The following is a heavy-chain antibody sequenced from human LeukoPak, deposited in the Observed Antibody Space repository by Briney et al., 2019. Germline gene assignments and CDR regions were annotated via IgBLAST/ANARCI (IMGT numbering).Heavy chain of an antibody. Sequence: PGGSLRLSCAASGFTFSNYGMNWVRQAPGKGLEWVSAIGVSADQTFYADSVKGRFTISRDNSKNTLSLAMNNLRAEDTAVYYCAKERNARGALDYWGRGTLVTVSS. CDR1: GFTFSNYG. J-gene: IGHJ4*02. CDR3: AKERNARGALDY. CDR2: IGVSADQT. D-gene: IGHD2-2*01. V-gene: IGHV3-23*01.